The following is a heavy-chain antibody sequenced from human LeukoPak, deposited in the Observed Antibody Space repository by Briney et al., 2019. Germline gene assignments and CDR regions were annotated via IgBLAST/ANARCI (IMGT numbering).Heavy chain of an antibody. J-gene: IGHJ4*02. D-gene: IGHD3-22*01. CDR3: AKDHYDSSGYPGHFDY. Sequence: GGSLRLSCAASGFTFSSYAMSWVRQAPGKGLEWVSAISGSGGSTYYADSVKGRFTISRDNSKNTLYLQMNSLRAEDTAVYYCAKDHYDSSGYPGHFDYWSQGTLVTVSS. V-gene: IGHV3-23*01. CDR1: GFTFSSYA. CDR2: ISGSGGST.